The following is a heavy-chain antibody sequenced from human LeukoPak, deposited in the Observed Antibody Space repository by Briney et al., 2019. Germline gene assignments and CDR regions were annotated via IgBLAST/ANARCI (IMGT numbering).Heavy chain of an antibody. CDR3: ARDLGGALVC. CDR2: IYSGGST. D-gene: IGHD3-16*01. CDR1: GFTVSSNY. J-gene: IGHJ4*02. V-gene: IGHV3-53*01. Sequence: PGGSMRLACAASGFTVSSNYMSWVRQAPGKGLGWDSVIYSGGSTYYAVSVKGRFTISRDNSKNTLYLQRSRRRAEDTAVYYGARDLGGALVCWRQGNLVTDSS.